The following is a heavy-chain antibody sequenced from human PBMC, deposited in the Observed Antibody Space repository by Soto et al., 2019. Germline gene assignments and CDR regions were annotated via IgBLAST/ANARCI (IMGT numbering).Heavy chain of an antibody. CDR2: INAGNGNT. D-gene: IGHD1-26*01. CDR3: ARDGRKSRGVDN. CDR1: GYTFTSYA. Sequence: ASVKVSCKASGYTFTSYAMHWVRQAPGQRLEWMGWINAGNGNTKYSQKFQGRVTITRDTSASTAYMELSSLRSEDTAVYYCARDGRKSRGVDNWGQGTLVTVCS. V-gene: IGHV1-3*01. J-gene: IGHJ4*02.